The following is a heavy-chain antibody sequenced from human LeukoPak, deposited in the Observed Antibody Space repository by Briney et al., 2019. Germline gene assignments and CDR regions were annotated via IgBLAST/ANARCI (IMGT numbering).Heavy chain of an antibody. CDR3: AKDRFNDFWSGSNDDAFDI. CDR2: IRYDGSNK. V-gene: IGHV3-30*02. Sequence: RAGGSLRLSCAASGFTFSSYGMHWVRQAPGKGLEWVAFIRYDGSNKYSADSVKGRFTISRDNSKNTLYLQMNSLRAEDTAVYYCAKDRFNDFWSGSNDDAFDIWGQGTMVTVSS. CDR1: GFTFSSYG. D-gene: IGHD3-3*01. J-gene: IGHJ3*02.